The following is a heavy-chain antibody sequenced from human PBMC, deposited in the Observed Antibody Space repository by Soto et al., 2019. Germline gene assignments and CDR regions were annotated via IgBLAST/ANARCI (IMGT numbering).Heavy chain of an antibody. CDR3: ARDYSYSGYDNYYYYMDV. V-gene: IGHV3-53*04. CDR1: GFTVSSNY. CDR2: IYSGGST. J-gene: IGHJ6*03. D-gene: IGHD5-12*01. Sequence: GGSLRLSCAASGFTVSSNYMSWVRQAPGKGLEWVSVIYSGGSTYYADSVKGRFTISRHNSKNTLYLQMNSLRAEDTAVYYCARDYSYSGYDNYYYYMDVWGKGTTVTVSS.